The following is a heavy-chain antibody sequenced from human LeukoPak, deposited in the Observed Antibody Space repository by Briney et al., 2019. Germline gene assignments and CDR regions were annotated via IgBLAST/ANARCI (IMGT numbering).Heavy chain of an antibody. J-gene: IGHJ5*02. Sequence: VASVKVSCKASGYTFTGYYMHWVRQAPGQGLEWMGWINPNSGGTNYAQKFQGRVTMTRDTSISTAYMELSRLRSDDTAVYYCSRGIAASNWFDPWGQGTLVTVSS. D-gene: IGHD6-13*01. CDR2: INPNSGGT. CDR1: GYTFTGYY. CDR3: SRGIAASNWFDP. V-gene: IGHV1-2*02.